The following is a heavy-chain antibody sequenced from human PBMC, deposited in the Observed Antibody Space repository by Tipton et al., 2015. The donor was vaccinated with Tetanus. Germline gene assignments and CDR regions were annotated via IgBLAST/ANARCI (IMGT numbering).Heavy chain of an antibody. CDR2: IYSSGDT. V-gene: IGHV4-39*01. Sequence: TLSLTCTVSSVSIADNTNYWGWIRQPPGKGLEWIGSIYSSGDTYSNPSLKSRVTMSVDTSRNQFSLRLSPVTAADTAEYYCARHNSGYFTFSDSWGQGILVTVSS. CDR1: SVSIADNTNY. J-gene: IGHJ4*02. CDR3: ARHNSGYFTFSDS. D-gene: IGHD3-3*01.